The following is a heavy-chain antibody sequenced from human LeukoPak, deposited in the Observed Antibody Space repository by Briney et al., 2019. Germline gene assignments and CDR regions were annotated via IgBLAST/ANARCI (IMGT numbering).Heavy chain of an antibody. V-gene: IGHV1-46*01. CDR1: GYTFTSYY. CDR2: INPSGGST. Sequence: ASVKVSCKASGYTFTSYYMHWVRQAPGQGLEWMGIINPSGGSTSYAQKFQGRVTMTRDMSTSTVYMELSSLRSEDTAVYYCARAESGVRGVYWGQGTLVTVSS. CDR3: ARAESGVRGVY. J-gene: IGHJ4*02. D-gene: IGHD3-16*01.